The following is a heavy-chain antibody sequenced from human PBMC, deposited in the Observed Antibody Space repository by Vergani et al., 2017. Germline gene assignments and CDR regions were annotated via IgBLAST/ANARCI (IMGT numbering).Heavy chain of an antibody. CDR1: EYSFSAFY. CDR2: INPNNGGS. CDR3: ARMGHCITTNCYDHPS. V-gene: IGHV1-2*02. Sequence: QVQLVQSGAEVKKPGASVKVSCKASEYSFSAFYIHWVRQTPGQGLEWMGWINPNNGGSHYAQKFQDRVTMTRDTSITTAYMELSRLRSDDTAVYYFARMGHCITTNCYDHPSWGQGTLVTVSS. J-gene: IGHJ5*02. D-gene: IGHD2-2*01.